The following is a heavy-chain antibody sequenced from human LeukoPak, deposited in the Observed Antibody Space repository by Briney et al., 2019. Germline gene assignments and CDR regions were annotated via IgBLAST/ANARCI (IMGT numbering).Heavy chain of an antibody. D-gene: IGHD4-17*01. V-gene: IGHV3-23*01. CDR1: GFTFSSHA. J-gene: IGHJ5*02. CDR2: IGGIGAST. CDR3: AKAAYGDYVNWFDP. Sequence: GGSLRLSCAASGFTFSSHAMNWVRQTPGKGLEWVSSIGGIGASTYYADSVKGRFTISRENSKNTLYLQMNSLRAEDTALYYCAKAAYGDYVNWFDPWGQGILVIVSS.